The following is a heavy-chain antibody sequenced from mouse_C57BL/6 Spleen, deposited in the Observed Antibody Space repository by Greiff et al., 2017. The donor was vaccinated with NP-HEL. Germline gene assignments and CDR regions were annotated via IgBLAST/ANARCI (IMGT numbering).Heavy chain of an antibody. J-gene: IGHJ1*03. CDR1: GFSLTSYG. CDR3: ARGDGYCWYFDV. Sequence: QVQLVESGPGLVAPSQSLSITCTVSGFSLTSYGVHWVRQPPGKGLEWLVVIWSDGSTTYNSALESRLSISKDNTKSQVFLKMNSLQTDDTAMYYCARGDGYCWYFDVWGTGTTVTVSS. D-gene: IGHD2-3*01. CDR2: IWSDGST. V-gene: IGHV2-6*03.